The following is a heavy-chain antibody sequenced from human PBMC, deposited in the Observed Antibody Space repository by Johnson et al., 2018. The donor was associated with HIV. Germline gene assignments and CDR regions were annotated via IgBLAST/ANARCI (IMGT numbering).Heavy chain of an antibody. D-gene: IGHD6-13*01. CDR1: GFTFSDYY. J-gene: IGHJ3*02. CDR3: AKDHWVVGSWQAFDI. CDR2: ISYDGSNK. Sequence: QMLLVESGGGLVKPGGSLRLSCAASGFTFSDYYMSWIRQAPGKGLEWVAVISYDGSNKYYADSVKGRFTISRDNSKNTLYLQMNSLRAEDTAVYYCAKDHWVVGSWQAFDIWGQGTMVTVSS. V-gene: IGHV3-30*18.